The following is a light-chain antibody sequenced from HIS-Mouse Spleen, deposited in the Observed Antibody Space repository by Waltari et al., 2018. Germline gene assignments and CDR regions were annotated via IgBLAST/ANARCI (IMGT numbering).Light chain of an antibody. Sequence: SYELTQPPSVSVSPGQTARITCPGDALPKKYAYWYQQKSGQAPVLVLYEYSKRPSGIPERFSGSSSGPMATLTISGAQVEDEADYYCYSTDSSGNHRVFGGGTKLTVL. CDR3: YSTDSSGNHRV. CDR1: ALPKKY. J-gene: IGLJ2*01. CDR2: EYS. V-gene: IGLV3-10*01.